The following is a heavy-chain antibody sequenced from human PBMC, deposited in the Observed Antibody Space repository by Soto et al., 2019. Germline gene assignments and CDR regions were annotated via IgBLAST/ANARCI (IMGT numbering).Heavy chain of an antibody. V-gene: IGHV4-59*01. Sequence: PSETLSLTCTVSGGSISSYYWSWIRQPPGKGLEWIGYIYYSGSTNYNPSLKSRVTISVDTSKNQFSLKLSSVTAADTAVYYCARAAAGQFDPWGQGTRVTVSS. CDR2: IYYSGST. CDR1: GGSISSYY. D-gene: IGHD6-13*01. J-gene: IGHJ5*02. CDR3: ARAAAGQFDP.